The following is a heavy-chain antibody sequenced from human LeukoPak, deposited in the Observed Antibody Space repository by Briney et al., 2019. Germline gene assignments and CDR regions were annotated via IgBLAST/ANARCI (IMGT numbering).Heavy chain of an antibody. CDR3: ARVTAVAAPWVY. J-gene: IGHJ4*02. V-gene: IGHV3-48*04. CDR2: ISSSGTTI. Sequence: GGSLRLSCAASGLTFSSYGLNWARQAPGKGLEWVSYISSSGTTIQYADSVEGRFTISRDNAKNSLYLQMSSLRAEDTAVYYCARVTAVAAPWVYWGQGTQVTVSS. D-gene: IGHD6-19*01. CDR1: GLTFSSYG.